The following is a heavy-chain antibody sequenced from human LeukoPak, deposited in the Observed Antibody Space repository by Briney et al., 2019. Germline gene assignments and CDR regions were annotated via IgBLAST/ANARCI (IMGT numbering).Heavy chain of an antibody. V-gene: IGHV3-30*05. CDR3: ARDYSYYEGYY. D-gene: IGHD3-22*01. J-gene: IGHJ4*02. CDR2: ISYDGSNK. CDR1: GFTFSSYW. Sequence: PEGSLRLSCAASGFTFSSYWMSWVRQPPGKGLEWVAVISYDGSNKYYADSVKGRFTISRDNSKNTLYLQMNSLRAEGTAVYYCARDYSYYEGYYWGQGTLVTVSS.